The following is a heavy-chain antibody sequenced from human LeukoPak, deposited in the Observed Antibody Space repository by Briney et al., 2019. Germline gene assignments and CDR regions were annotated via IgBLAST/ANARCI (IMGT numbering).Heavy chain of an antibody. J-gene: IGHJ3*02. CDR2: IYYSGST. V-gene: IGHV4-59*08. CDR3: ARHSEYYGSGSAFDI. Sequence: PSETLSLTCTVSGGSISNYYWSWIRQSPGKGLEWIGYIYYSGSTNYNPSLKSRVTISVDTSKNQFSLKLSSVTAADTAVYYCARHSEYYGSGSAFDIWGQGTMVTVSS. CDR1: GGSISNYY. D-gene: IGHD3-10*01.